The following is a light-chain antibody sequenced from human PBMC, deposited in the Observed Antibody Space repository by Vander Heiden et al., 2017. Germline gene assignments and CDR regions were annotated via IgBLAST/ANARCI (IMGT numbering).Light chain of an antibody. V-gene: IGLV2-14*01. Sequence: HSALTHPASVSGSPAQSITITCTGTSSDVGAYNYVSWYQQHPGKAPKLLIYEVSNRPSGLSNRFSGSKSGNTASLTISGLQAEDEAIYYCSSYASGGTLEFGGGTKVTVL. CDR2: EVS. J-gene: IGLJ2*01. CDR1: SSDVGAYNY. CDR3: SSYASGGTLE.